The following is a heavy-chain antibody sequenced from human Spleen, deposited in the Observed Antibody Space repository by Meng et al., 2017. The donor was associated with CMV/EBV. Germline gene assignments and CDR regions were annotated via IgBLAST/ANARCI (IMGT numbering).Heavy chain of an antibody. CDR2: INNDGTDT. CDR3: ARGPLRYCSSTSCYGVYFDY. D-gene: IGHD2-2*01. CDR1: GFTFTRFW. V-gene: IGHV3-74*01. J-gene: IGHJ4*02. Sequence: GGSLRLSCAASGFTFTRFWMHWVRQAPGKGLVWVSRINNDGTDTGYADSVKGRFTISRDNAKNTLYLQMNSLRAEDTAVYYCARGPLRYCSSTSCYGVYFDYWGQGTLVTVSS.